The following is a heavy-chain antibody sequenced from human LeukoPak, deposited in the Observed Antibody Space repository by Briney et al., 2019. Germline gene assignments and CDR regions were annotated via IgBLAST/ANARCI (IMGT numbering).Heavy chain of an antibody. Sequence: SETLSLTCTVSGYSISSGYHWGWIRQPPGKGLEWIGSIYHSGSTYYNPSLKSRVTISVDTSKNHFSLNLTSVTAADTAVYYCARERGDDAFDIWGQGTMVTVSS. CDR2: IYHSGST. D-gene: IGHD3-16*01. CDR1: GYSISSGYH. CDR3: ARERGDDAFDI. V-gene: IGHV4-38-2*02. J-gene: IGHJ3*02.